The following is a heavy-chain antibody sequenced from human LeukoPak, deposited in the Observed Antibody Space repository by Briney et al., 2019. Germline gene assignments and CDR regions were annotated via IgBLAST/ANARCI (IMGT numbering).Heavy chain of an antibody. D-gene: IGHD2-2*02. CDR3: ASYCSSTSCYNSLDY. Sequence: ASVKVSCKASGYTFTGYYMHWVRQAPGHGLEWMGRINPNSGGTNYAQKFQGRVTMTRDTPISTAYMELSRLRSDDTAVYYCASYCSSTSCYNSLDYWGQGTLVTVSS. CDR2: INPNSGGT. CDR1: GYTFTGYY. J-gene: IGHJ4*02. V-gene: IGHV1-2*06.